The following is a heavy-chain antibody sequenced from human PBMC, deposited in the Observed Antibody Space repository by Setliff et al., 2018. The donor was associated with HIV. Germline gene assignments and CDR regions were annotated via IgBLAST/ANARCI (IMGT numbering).Heavy chain of an antibody. V-gene: IGHV4-39*01. CDR3: AKTDRGIFDY. Sequence: PSETLSLTCTVSGGSISSSSYHWGWIRQPPGKGLEWIGSTHYSGSTYYNPSLKSRVTISVDTSKNQSSLKLSSVTAADTAVYYCAKTDRGIFDYWGQGTLVTVSS. CDR1: GGSISSSSYH. D-gene: IGHD1-20*01. CDR2: THYSGST. J-gene: IGHJ4*02.